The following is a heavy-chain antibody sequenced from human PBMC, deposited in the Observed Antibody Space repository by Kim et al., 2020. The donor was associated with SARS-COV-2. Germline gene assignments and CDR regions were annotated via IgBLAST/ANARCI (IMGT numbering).Heavy chain of an antibody. Sequence: ASVKVSCKASGYTFTGYYMHWVRQAPGQGLEWMGWINPNSGGTNYAQKFQGRVTMTRDTSISTAYMELSRLRSDDTAVYYCARELADYYGSGSYSDYWGQGTLVTVSS. CDR2: INPNSGGT. D-gene: IGHD3-10*01. J-gene: IGHJ4*02. CDR3: ARELADYYGSGSYSDY. CDR1: GYTFTGYY. V-gene: IGHV1-2*02.